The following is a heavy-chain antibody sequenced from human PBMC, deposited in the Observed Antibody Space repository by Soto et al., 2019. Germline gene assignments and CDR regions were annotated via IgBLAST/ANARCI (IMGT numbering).Heavy chain of an antibody. Sequence: QVQLQQWGAGLLRPSETLSLTCAFYGGSFDDFYWGWVRQSAGKGLEWVGGISHDGGTNYSPSLASRVSISVDTSTNQFSLQLRSVTAADTGLYFCARGQLVWYGDLTPYHRDMDVWGQGTTVTFSS. J-gene: IGHJ6*02. CDR3: ARGQLVWYGDLTPYHRDMDV. CDR1: GGSFDDFY. CDR2: ISHDGGT. V-gene: IGHV4-34*02. D-gene: IGHD3-10*01.